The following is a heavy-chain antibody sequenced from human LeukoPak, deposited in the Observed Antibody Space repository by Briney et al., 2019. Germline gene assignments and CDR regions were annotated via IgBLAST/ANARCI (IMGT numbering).Heavy chain of an antibody. CDR1: GFTFSSYS. CDR2: ISSSSSYI. D-gene: IGHD1-14*01. V-gene: IGHV3-21*01. Sequence: GSLRLSCAASGFTFSSYSMNWIRQAPGKGLEWVSSISSSSSYIYYADSVKGRFTISRDNAKNSLYLQMNSLRAEDTAVYYCARDPGGAFDIWGQGTMVTVSS. CDR3: ARDPGGAFDI. J-gene: IGHJ3*02.